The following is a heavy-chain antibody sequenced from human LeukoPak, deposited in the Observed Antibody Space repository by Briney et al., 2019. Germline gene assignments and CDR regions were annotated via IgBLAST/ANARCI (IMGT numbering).Heavy chain of an antibody. D-gene: IGHD4-11*01. CDR1: GYSIISGFH. J-gene: IGHJ4*02. V-gene: IGHV4-38-2*02. CDR2: IYYGGT. Sequence: PSETLSLTCAVSGYSIISGFHWAWLRQPPGKGLEWIGSIYYGGTNYNPSLRGRITILMDTSKNQFSLELSSVTAADTAVYFCARDDYSNYGHYWGQGKLVIVSS. CDR3: ARDDYSNYGHY.